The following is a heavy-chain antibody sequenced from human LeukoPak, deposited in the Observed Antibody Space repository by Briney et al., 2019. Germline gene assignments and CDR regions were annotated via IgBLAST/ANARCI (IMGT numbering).Heavy chain of an antibody. CDR2: ISAYNGNT. CDR1: GYTFTSYG. Sequence: ASVKVSCKASGYTFTSYGISWVRQAPGQGLEWMGWISAYNGNTNYAQKLQGRVTMTTDTSTSTAYMELRSLRSDDTAVYYCARVFANLWEVDHDNWGQGTLVTVFS. J-gene: IGHJ4*02. CDR3: ARVFANLWEVDHDN. V-gene: IGHV1-18*01. D-gene: IGHD1-26*01.